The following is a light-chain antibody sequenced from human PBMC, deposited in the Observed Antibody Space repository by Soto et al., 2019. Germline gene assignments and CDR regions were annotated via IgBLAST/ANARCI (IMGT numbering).Light chain of an antibody. CDR2: GAS. CDR3: QQYGSSGT. CDR1: QSVSNNY. Sequence: EIVLTQSPGTLSLSPGERSTLSCRASQSVSNNYLAWYQQKPGQAPRRRIYGASNRATGIPDRFSGSGSGTDFTLTISRLEPEDFAVYYCQQYGSSGTVGQGTKVEIK. J-gene: IGKJ1*01. V-gene: IGKV3-20*01.